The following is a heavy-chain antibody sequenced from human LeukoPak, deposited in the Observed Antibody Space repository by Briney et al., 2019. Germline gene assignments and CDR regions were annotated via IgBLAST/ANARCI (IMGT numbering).Heavy chain of an antibody. CDR2: IYYSGST. D-gene: IGHD6-13*01. Sequence: SETLSLTCTVSGGSMSSYYWSWIRQPPGKGLEWIGSIYYSGSTYYNPSLKSRVTISVDTSKNQFSLKLSSVTAADTAVYYCARVDSSSWYYFDYWGQGTLVTVSS. CDR3: ARVDSSSWYYFDY. V-gene: IGHV4-39*07. J-gene: IGHJ4*02. CDR1: GGSMSSYY.